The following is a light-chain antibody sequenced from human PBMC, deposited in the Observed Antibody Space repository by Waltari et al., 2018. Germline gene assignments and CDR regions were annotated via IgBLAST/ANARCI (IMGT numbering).Light chain of an antibody. CDR2: RDT. Sequence: SYELTQPPSVSVSPGQTARITCSGDALPKQHGFWYQQKPGQAPVLVIQRDTERPSGIPERFSGSNSGTTVTLTITAVQAEDEADYYCQSADSSGTYVIFGGGTKLSVL. CDR3: QSADSSGTYVI. J-gene: IGLJ2*01. V-gene: IGLV3-25*03. CDR1: ALPKQH.